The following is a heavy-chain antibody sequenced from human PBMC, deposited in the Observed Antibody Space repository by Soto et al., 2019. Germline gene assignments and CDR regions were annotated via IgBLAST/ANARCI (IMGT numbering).Heavy chain of an antibody. D-gene: IGHD3-3*01. CDR2: IYWNDDK. J-gene: IGHJ5*02. Sequence: SGPTLVNPTQTLTLTCTFSGFSLSTSGVGVGWIRQPPGKALEWLALIYWNDDKRYSPSLKSRLTITKDTSKNQVVLTMTNMDPVDTATYYCARLILEWLLYPRNWFDPWGQGTLVTVSS. CDR1: GFSLSTSGVG. V-gene: IGHV2-5*01. CDR3: ARLILEWLLYPRNWFDP.